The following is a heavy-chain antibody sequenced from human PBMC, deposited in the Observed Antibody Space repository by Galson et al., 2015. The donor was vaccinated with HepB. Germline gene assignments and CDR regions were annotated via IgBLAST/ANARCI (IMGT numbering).Heavy chain of an antibody. CDR2: IIPIFGSA. Sequence: SVKVSCKASGGTFSSYAISWVRQAPGQGLEWMGGIIPIFGSANYAQKFQGRVTITADESTSTAYMELSSLRSEDTAVYYCARELVVPAAPPLRWFDPWGQGTLATVSS. D-gene: IGHD2-2*01. CDR3: ARELVVPAAPPLRWFDP. V-gene: IGHV1-69*13. J-gene: IGHJ5*02. CDR1: GGTFSSYA.